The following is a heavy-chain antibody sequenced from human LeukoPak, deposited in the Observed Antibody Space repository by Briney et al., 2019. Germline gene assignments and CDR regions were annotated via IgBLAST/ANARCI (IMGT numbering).Heavy chain of an antibody. CDR1: GYTFTSYG. D-gene: IGHD3-3*01. J-gene: IGHJ4*02. V-gene: IGHV1-18*01. CDR3: ARSETTIFGVVIIPYYFDY. Sequence: ASVKVSCKASGYTFTSYGVNWVRQAPGQGLEWMGWVSGYNGDTNYAQKLQGRVTMTTDTSTSTAYMELRSLRSDDTAVYYCARSETTIFGVVIIPYYFDYWGQGTLVTVSS. CDR2: VSGYNGDT.